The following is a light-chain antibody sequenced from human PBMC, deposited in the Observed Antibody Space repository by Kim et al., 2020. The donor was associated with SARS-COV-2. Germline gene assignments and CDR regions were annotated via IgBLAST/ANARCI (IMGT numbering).Light chain of an antibody. V-gene: IGLV6-57*03. Sequence: KPVTISRTRSSGNIDDDYVQWYQQRPGGVPTTVIYEDDQRPSGVSDRFSGSIDNSSNSASLTISGLRTEDEADYYCQSYNRDNVIFGGGTQLTVL. CDR3: QSYNRDNVI. J-gene: IGLJ2*01. CDR2: EDD. CDR1: SGNIDDDY.